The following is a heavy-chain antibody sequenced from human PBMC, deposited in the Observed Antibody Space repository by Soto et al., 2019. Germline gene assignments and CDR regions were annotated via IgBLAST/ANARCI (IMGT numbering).Heavy chain of an antibody. CDR2: INHSGST. J-gene: IGHJ4*02. V-gene: IGHV4-34*01. D-gene: IGHD6-6*01. CDR3: ARRMIAAPYYFDY. CDR1: GGSFSGYY. Sequence: PSETLSLTCAVYGGSFSGYYWSWIRQPPGKGLGWIGEINHSGSTNYNPSLKSRVTISVDTSKNQFSLKLSSVTAAGTAVYYCARRMIAAPYYFDYWGQGTLVTVSS.